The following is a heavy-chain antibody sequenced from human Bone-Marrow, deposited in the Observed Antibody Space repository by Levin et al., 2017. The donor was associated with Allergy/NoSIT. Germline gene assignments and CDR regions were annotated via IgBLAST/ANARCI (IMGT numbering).Heavy chain of an antibody. J-gene: IGHJ4*02. V-gene: IGHV3-9*01. CDR2: ISWNSGSI. CDR1: GFNFDHYA. Sequence: LSLPCAASGFNFDHYAMHWVRPAPGKGLEWVSGISWNSGSIGYEDSVKGRFTISRDNAKNSLYLQMNSLRPEDTAFYYCAKDTEYYYDSTGYYNYWGQGTLVTVSS. D-gene: IGHD3-22*01. CDR3: AKDTEYYYDSTGYYNY.